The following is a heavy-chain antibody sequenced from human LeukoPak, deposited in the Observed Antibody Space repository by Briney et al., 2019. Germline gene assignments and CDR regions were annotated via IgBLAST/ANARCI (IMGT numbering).Heavy chain of an antibody. CDR3: ARVTSDGGSDY. CDR1: GFTFSSHW. D-gene: IGHD3-16*01. CDR2: IKQDGSEK. V-gene: IGHV3-7*03. J-gene: IGHJ4*02. Sequence: GGSLRLSCAASGFTFSSHWLTWVRQPPGKGLEWVANIKQDGSEKYYVDSVKGRFTISRDNAKNSLYLQMNSLRAEDTAVYFCARVTSDGGSDYWGQGTLVTVSS.